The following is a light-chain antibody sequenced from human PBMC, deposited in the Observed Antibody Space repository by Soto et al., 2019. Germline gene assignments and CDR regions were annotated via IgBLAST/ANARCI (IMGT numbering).Light chain of an antibody. Sequence: DIQMTQSPSTLSASVGDRVTITFRASQSISVWLAWYQQKAGKAPNLLIYKASRLESVVPSRFSGSGSETEFTLTIIGLQPGDSATYYCQQYNSYSPTVGQGTKVDSK. V-gene: IGKV1-5*03. CDR1: QSISVW. CDR2: KAS. J-gene: IGKJ1*01. CDR3: QQYNSYSPT.